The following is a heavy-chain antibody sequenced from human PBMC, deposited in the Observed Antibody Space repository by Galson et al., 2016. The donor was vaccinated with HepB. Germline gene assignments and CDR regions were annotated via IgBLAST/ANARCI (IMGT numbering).Heavy chain of an antibody. Sequence: SVKVSCKASGFTFNIYAFAWARQAPGQGLEWMGWINNNNGNTNYPQKLQGRVTMTTDTSTSTAYMELRSLRYDDTAVYYCARAEVTGMELSSDYWGQGTLVTVSS. D-gene: IGHD3-16*02. CDR3: ARAEVTGMELSSDY. V-gene: IGHV1-18*04. CDR1: GFTFNIYA. J-gene: IGHJ4*02. CDR2: INNNNGNT.